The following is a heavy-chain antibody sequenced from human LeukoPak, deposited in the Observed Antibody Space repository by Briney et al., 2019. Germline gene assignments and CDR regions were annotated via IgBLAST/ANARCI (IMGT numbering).Heavy chain of an antibody. D-gene: IGHD6-19*01. Sequence: SVKVSCKASGGTFSSYAISWVRQAPGQGLEWMGGIIPIFGTANYAQKFQGRVTITTDESTSTAYMELCSLRSEDTAVYYCARDSAIYSSGWYEAPTWFDPWGQGTLVTVSS. CDR2: IIPIFGTA. V-gene: IGHV1-69*05. J-gene: IGHJ5*02. CDR3: ARDSAIYSSGWYEAPTWFDP. CDR1: GGTFSSYA.